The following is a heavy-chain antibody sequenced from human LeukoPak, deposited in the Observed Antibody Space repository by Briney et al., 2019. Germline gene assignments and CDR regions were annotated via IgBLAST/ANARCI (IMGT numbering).Heavy chain of an antibody. CDR1: GFSFSDYA. CDR2: IRYDGSNK. V-gene: IGHV3-30*02. J-gene: IGHJ6*04. D-gene: IGHD3-10*02. Sequence: GGSLRLSCAASGFSFSDYAIYWVRQTPGKGLEWVAFIRYDGSNKIYADSVKGRFTISRDNAKNSLYLQMNSLRAEDTAVYYCAELGITMIGGVWGKGTTVTISS. CDR3: AELGITMIGGV.